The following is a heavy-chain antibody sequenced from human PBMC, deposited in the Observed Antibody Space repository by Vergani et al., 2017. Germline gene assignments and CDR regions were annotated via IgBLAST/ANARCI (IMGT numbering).Heavy chain of an antibody. CDR2: ISSSSSYI. CDR3: ARERTSDLYCGGDCYSYYFDY. J-gene: IGHJ4*02. Sequence: EVQLVESGGGLVKPGGSLRLSCAASGFTFSSYSMNWVRQAPGKGLEWVSSISSSSSYIYYADSVKGRFTISRDNAKNSLYLQMNSLRAEDTAVYYCARERTSDLYCGGDCYSYYFDYWGQGTLVTVSS. CDR1: GFTFSSYS. V-gene: IGHV3-21*01. D-gene: IGHD2-21*02.